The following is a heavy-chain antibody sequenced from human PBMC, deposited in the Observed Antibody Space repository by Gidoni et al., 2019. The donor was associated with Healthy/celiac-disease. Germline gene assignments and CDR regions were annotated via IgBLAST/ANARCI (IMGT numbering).Heavy chain of an antibody. J-gene: IGHJ4*02. CDR3: ARAAYYYDSSGYYSYYFDY. CDR2: TYYRSKWYN. Sequence: QVQLQQSVPGLVKPSQTLSLTCAISGDSVSSNSAAWTWIRQSPSRGLEWLGRTYYRSKWYNDYAVSVKSRITINPDTSKNQFSLQLNSVTPEDTAVYYCARAAYYYDSSGYYSYYFDYWGQGTLVTVSS. D-gene: IGHD3-22*01. V-gene: IGHV6-1*01. CDR1: GDSVSSNSAA.